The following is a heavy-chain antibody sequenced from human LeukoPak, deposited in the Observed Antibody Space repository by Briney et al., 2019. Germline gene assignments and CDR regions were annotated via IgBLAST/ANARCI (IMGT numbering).Heavy chain of an antibody. Sequence: GGSLRLSCAASGFTFTHYAMSWVRQAPGKGLEWVSSISSSGGSTYYAGSVKGRFTISRDDSKNTLYVQMNSLRAEDTAVYYCAKVRTGHYFDYWGQGTLVTVSS. J-gene: IGHJ4*02. CDR3: AKVRTGHYFDY. CDR1: GFTFTHYA. D-gene: IGHD3/OR15-3a*01. CDR2: ISSSGGST. V-gene: IGHV3-23*01.